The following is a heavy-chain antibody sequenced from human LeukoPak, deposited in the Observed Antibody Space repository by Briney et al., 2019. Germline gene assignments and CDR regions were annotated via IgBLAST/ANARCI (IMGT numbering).Heavy chain of an antibody. D-gene: IGHD6-13*01. CDR1: GYTFTSYG. Sequence: ASVKVSCKASGYTFTSYGISWVRQAPGQGLEWMGWISAYNGNTNYAQKLQGRVTTTTDTSTSTACMELRSLRSDDTAVYYCARTAAAGTSWFDPWGQGTLVTVSS. J-gene: IGHJ5*02. CDR2: ISAYNGNT. V-gene: IGHV1-18*01. CDR3: ARTAAAGTSWFDP.